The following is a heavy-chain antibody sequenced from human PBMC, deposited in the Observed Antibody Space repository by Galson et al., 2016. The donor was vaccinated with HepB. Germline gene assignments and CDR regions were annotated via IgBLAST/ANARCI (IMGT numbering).Heavy chain of an antibody. J-gene: IGHJ6*02. Sequence: SLRLSCADSGLTFSSYSMNWVRQAPGKGLEWVSYISGSGSTIYYADSVKARFAISRDNAKNSVFLQMNGLSDEDTAVYDCARFSGPAASNYGMDVWGQGTTVTVSS. CDR1: GLTFSSYS. V-gene: IGHV3-48*02. D-gene: IGHD2-2*01. CDR2: ISGSGSTI. CDR3: ARFSGPAASNYGMDV.